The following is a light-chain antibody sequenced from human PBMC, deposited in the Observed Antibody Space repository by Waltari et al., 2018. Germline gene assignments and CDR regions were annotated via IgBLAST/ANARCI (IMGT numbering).Light chain of an antibody. CDR1: SSAAGGYKY. CDR2: AVS. Sequence: HSALTQPASVSGSPGQSITISCTGTSSAAGGYKYVSWYQQHPGKAPKLIIYAVSNRSSGVSNRFAGSKSGNTASLTISGLQAEDEADYYCSSYISSSTLELFGGGTSLTVL. CDR3: SSYISSSTLEL. V-gene: IGLV2-14*03. J-gene: IGLJ2*01.